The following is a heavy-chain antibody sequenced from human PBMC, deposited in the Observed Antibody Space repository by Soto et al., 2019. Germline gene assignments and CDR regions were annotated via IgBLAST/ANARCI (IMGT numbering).Heavy chain of an antibody. CDR1: GYSFSAYC. V-gene: IGHV1-18*01. J-gene: IGHJ4*02. CDR3: ARDTPRGWELPLDY. CDR2: ISAYDGNT. D-gene: IGHD1-26*01. Sequence: QVQLVQSGAEVKKPGASVKVSCKASGYSFSAYCISWVRQAPGQGLEWMGWISAYDGNTNYAQKFQGRFTMTTDTSTSTAYMELRSLRFDDTAVYYCARDTPRGWELPLDYLGQGTLVTVSS.